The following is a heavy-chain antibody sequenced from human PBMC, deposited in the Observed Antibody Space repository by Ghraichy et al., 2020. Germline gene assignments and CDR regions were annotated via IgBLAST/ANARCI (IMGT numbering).Heavy chain of an antibody. Sequence: GESLNISCAASGFTFSSYGMHWVRQAPGKGLEWVAVIWYDGSNKYYADSVKGRFTISRDNSKNTLYLQMNSLRAEDTAVYYCAREGSQLLYSEFDYWGQGTLVTVSS. J-gene: IGHJ4*02. CDR2: IWYDGSNK. CDR1: GFTFSSYG. CDR3: AREGSQLLYSEFDY. V-gene: IGHV3-33*01. D-gene: IGHD2-2*02.